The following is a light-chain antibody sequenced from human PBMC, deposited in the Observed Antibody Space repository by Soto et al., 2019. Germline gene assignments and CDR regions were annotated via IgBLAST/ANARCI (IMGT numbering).Light chain of an antibody. J-gene: IGLJ1*01. Sequence: QSALTQPGSVSGSLGHSITISCTGTSSDVGGYNYVSWYQQHPGKAPKLMIYDVSNRPSGVSNRFSGSKSGNTAFLTISGLQAEDEADYYCSSYTSSSTYVFGTGTQLTVL. V-gene: IGLV2-14*01. CDR3: SSYTSSSTYV. CDR1: SSDVGGYNY. CDR2: DVS.